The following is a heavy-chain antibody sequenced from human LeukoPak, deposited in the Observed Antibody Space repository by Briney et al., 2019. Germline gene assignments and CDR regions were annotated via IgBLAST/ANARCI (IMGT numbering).Heavy chain of an antibody. D-gene: IGHD3-10*01. CDR1: GFTFSSYA. V-gene: IGHV3-30-3*01. Sequence: GGSLRLSCAASGFTFSSYAMHWVRQAPGKGLEWVAVISYDGSNKYYADIVKGRFTISRDNSKNTLYLQMNSLRAEDTAVYYCARGSPYYYGSGRSRAFDIWGQGTMVTVSS. J-gene: IGHJ3*02. CDR3: ARGSPYYYGSGRSRAFDI. CDR2: ISYDGSNK.